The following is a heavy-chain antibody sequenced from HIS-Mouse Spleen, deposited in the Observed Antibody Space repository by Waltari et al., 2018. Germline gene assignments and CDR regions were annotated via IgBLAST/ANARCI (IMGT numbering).Heavy chain of an antibody. D-gene: IGHD6-13*01. CDR1: GGSIRSSSYY. Sequence: QLPLQESGPGLVKPSETLSLTCTAAGGSIRSSSYYWGWIRQPPGTGLEWIGSIYYSGSTYYNPSLKSRVTISVDTSKNQFSLKLSSVTAADTAVYYCAREIPYSSSWYDWYFDLWGRGTLVTVSS. V-gene: IGHV4-39*07. J-gene: IGHJ2*01. CDR3: AREIPYSSSWYDWYFDL. CDR2: IYYSGST.